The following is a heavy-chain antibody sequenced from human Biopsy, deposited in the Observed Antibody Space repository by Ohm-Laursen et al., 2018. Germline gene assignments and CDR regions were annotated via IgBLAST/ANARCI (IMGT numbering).Heavy chain of an antibody. CDR1: GGAFTNYA. CDR2: IITVSETA. CDR3: ARTDDFNFDFDY. V-gene: IGHV1-69*05. Sequence: SVKVSCKASGGAFTNYAINWVRQAPGHGLEWMGGIITVSETAGYAERFQGRLIMTRDTSTSTVYMELSSLTSEDTAVYSCARTDDFNFDFDYWGQGTLVTVSS. D-gene: IGHD5-24*01. J-gene: IGHJ4*02.